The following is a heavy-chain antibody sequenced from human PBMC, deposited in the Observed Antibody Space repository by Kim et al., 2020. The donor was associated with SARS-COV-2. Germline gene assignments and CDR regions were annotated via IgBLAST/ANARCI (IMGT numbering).Heavy chain of an antibody. CDR2: INTNTGNP. D-gene: IGHD2-2*01. J-gene: IGHJ6*03. CDR1: GYTFTSYA. V-gene: IGHV7-4-1*02. CDR3: ARRPAAPVYYYYMDV. Sequence: ASVKVSCKASGYTFTSYAMNWVRQAPGQGLEWMGWINTNTGNPTYAQGFTGRFVFSLDTSVSTAYLQISSLKAEDTAVYYCARRPAAPVYYYYMDVWGTGTTVTVSS.